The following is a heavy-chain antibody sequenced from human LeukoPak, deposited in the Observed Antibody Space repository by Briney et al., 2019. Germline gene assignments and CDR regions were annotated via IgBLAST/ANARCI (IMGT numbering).Heavy chain of an antibody. CDR3: AAYSVDIVVVNNWFDP. CDR1: GYTLTELS. D-gene: IGHD2-15*01. CDR2: FDPEDGET. Sequence: GATVKVSCKVSGYTLTELSMHWVRQAPGKGLEWMGGFDPEDGETIYAQKFQGRVTMTEDTSTDTAYMELSSLRSEDTAVYYCAAYSVDIVVVNNWFDPWGQGTLVTVSS. V-gene: IGHV1-24*01. J-gene: IGHJ5*02.